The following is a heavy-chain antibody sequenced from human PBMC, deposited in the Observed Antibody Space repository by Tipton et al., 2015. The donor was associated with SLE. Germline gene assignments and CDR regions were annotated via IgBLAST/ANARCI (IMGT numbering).Heavy chain of an antibody. CDR3: ARDLLGQLWPYYFDY. CDR1: GFTISSYG. J-gene: IGHJ4*02. D-gene: IGHD5-18*01. CDR2: IWYDGSNK. Sequence: SLRLSCAASGFTISSYGMRWVRQAPGKGLEWVAVIWYDGSNKYYADSVKGRFTISRDNSKNTLYLQMNSLRAEDTAVYYCARDLLGQLWPYYFDYWGQGTLVTVSS. V-gene: IGHV3-33*01.